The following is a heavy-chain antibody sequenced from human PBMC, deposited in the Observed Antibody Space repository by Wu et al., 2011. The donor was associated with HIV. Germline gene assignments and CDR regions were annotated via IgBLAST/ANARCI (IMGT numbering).Heavy chain of an antibody. Sequence: QVQLVQSGAEMKKPGASVKVSCKASGYIFTNYGISWVRQAPGQGLEWMGWISADTGNTNYAQRFQGRLTMTTDTSTSTAYMELRSLRSDDTAVYYCARDESGSSSFYGMDVWGQGTTVTVSS. CDR3: ARDESGSSSFYGMDV. D-gene: IGHD1-26*01. J-gene: IGHJ6*02. CDR1: GYIFTNYG. CDR2: ISADTGNT. V-gene: IGHV1-18*01.